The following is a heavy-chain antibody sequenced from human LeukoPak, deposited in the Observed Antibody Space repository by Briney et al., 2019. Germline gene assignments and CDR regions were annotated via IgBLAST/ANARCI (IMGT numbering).Heavy chain of an antibody. Sequence: GGSLRLSCAASGFTFSNYSMNWVRQAPGKGLEWVSSISSSSSYIYYADSVKGRFTISRDNAKNSLYLQMNSLRAEDTAVYYCARKDADWYFDLWGRGTLVTVSS. CDR3: ARKDADWYFDL. J-gene: IGHJ2*01. CDR1: GFTFSNYS. CDR2: ISSSSSYI. V-gene: IGHV3-21*01.